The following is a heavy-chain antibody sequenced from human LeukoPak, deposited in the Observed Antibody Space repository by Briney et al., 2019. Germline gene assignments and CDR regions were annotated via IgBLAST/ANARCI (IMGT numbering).Heavy chain of an antibody. Sequence: PGGSLRLSCAASGFTFSSFTMNWVRQAPGKGLEWVSSVSGASNYIYYADSVRGRFTVSRDNAKNSLYLQMNSLRAEDTALYYCARDEFYESVNFDLWVQGTLVTVSS. CDR3: ARDEFYESVNFDL. CDR2: VSGASNYI. D-gene: IGHD2/OR15-2a*01. V-gene: IGHV3-21*01. J-gene: IGHJ4*02. CDR1: GFTFSSFT.